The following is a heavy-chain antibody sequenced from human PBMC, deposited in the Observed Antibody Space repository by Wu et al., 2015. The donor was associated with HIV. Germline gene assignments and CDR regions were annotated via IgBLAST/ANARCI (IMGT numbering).Heavy chain of an antibody. V-gene: IGHV4-38-2*01. CDR1: GTSVSSDYY. Sequence: QVQLQESGPGLVKPSETLSLTCVVSGTSVSSDYYWGWIRQTPGKGLEWIGTLYHTGSTYYNPSLKSRVTISVDTSQNHFSLKLNSVTAADTAVYYCARHSGGWHFNGAEYIQHWGQGTLVTVS. D-gene: IGHD6-19*01. CDR3: ARHSGGWHFNGAEYIQH. J-gene: IGHJ1*01. CDR2: LYHTGST.